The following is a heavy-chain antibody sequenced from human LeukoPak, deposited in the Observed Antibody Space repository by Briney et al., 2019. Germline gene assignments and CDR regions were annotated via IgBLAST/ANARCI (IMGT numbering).Heavy chain of an antibody. D-gene: IGHD6-13*01. V-gene: IGHV4-4*07. Sequence: PSETLSLTCSVSGGSISADYWIWIRQPAGKGLEYIGRYYPNGSTNYNPSLKSRVTISVDTSKNQFSLKLSSVTAADTAVYYCARATIAAAGGYYYYYMDVWGKGTTVTVSS. J-gene: IGHJ6*03. CDR1: GGSISADY. CDR2: YYPNGST. CDR3: ARATIAAAGGYYYYYMDV.